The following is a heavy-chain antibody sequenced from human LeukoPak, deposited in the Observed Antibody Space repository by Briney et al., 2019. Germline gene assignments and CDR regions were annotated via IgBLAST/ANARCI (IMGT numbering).Heavy chain of an antibody. CDR2: ISAYNGNT. J-gene: IGHJ4*02. Sequence: ASVKVSCKASGYTFTNYGISWVRQAPGQGLEWMAWISAYNGNTNYAQKLQGRVTMTTDTSTSTAYMELRSLRSDDTAVYYCARDRADYYDSSGYPSHLFDYWGQGTLVTVSS. V-gene: IGHV1-18*01. CDR1: GYTFTNYG. D-gene: IGHD3-22*01. CDR3: ARDRADYYDSSGYPSHLFDY.